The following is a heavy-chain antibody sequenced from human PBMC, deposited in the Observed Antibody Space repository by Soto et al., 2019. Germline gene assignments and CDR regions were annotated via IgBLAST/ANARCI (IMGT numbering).Heavy chain of an antibody. V-gene: IGHV4-39*02. CDR3: ARDYGDYYFDY. CDR1: GGSISSSSYY. D-gene: IGHD4-17*01. CDR2: IYYSGST. J-gene: IGHJ4*02. Sequence: SETLSLTCTVSGGSISSSSYYWGWIRQPPGKGLEWIGNIYYSGSTYYNPSLKSRVTISVDTSKNQLSLKLSSVTAADTAVYYCARDYGDYYFDYWGQGTMVTVS.